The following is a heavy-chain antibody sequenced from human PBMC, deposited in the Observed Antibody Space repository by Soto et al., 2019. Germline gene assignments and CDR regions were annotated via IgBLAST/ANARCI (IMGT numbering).Heavy chain of an antibody. Sequence: QVQLQESGPGLVKPSQTLSLTCTVSGGSISSGDYYWSWIRQPPGKGLEWIGYIYYSGSTYYNPSLKSRVTISVDTSKNQFSLKLSSVTVADTAVYYCARGHSSGINYFDYWGQGTLVTVSS. CDR2: IYYSGST. CDR3: ARGHSSGINYFDY. D-gene: IGHD3-22*01. J-gene: IGHJ4*02. V-gene: IGHV4-30-4*01. CDR1: GGSISSGDYY.